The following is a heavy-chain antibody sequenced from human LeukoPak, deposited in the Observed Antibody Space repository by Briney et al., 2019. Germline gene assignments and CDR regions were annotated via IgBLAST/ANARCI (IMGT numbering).Heavy chain of an antibody. J-gene: IGHJ4*02. Sequence: GRSLRLSCAASGFIFNNYGMHWVRQAPGKGLEWVAVISYDGSNKNYADSVKGRFTISRDSSKNTVYLQVNSLRVEDTAVYYCAKDWAPYCGGDCYFNYWGQGTLVTVSS. V-gene: IGHV3-30*18. CDR1: GFIFNNYG. CDR3: AKDWAPYCGGDCYFNY. D-gene: IGHD2-21*02. CDR2: ISYDGSNK.